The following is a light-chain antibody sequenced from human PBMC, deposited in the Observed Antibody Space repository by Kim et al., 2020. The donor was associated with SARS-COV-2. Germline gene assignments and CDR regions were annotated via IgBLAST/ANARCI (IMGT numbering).Light chain of an antibody. V-gene: IGKV1-33*01. Sequence: ASVGDRVTITCQASQDISNRLNWFQQKPGKAPRLLIYDASNLETGVPAGFSGSGSGTDFTLTISSLQPEDFVTYYCQQYHSLPLTFGGGTKVDIK. CDR2: DAS. CDR1: QDISNR. CDR3: QQYHSLPLT. J-gene: IGKJ4*01.